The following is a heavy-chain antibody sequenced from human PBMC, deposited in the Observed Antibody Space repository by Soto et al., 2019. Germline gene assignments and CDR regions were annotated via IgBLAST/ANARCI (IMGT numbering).Heavy chain of an antibody. D-gene: IGHD3-22*01. CDR2: ISAYNGNT. Sequence: SVEVSFRASAYTFTSYGISCVRQAPVQGLEWMGWISAYNGNTNYAQKLQGRVTMTTDTSTSTAYMELRSLRSDDTAVYYCARGPRTHITMIVVVNDYWGQGTLVTVSS. CDR3: ARGPRTHITMIVVVNDY. J-gene: IGHJ4*02. CDR1: AYTFTSYG. V-gene: IGHV1-18*04.